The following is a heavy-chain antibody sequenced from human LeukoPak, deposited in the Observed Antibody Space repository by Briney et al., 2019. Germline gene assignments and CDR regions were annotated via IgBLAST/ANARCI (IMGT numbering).Heavy chain of an antibody. CDR1: GFTFDDYA. D-gene: IGHD6-13*01. V-gene: IGHV3-9*01. CDR3: AKDRGQQPGTGLDY. Sequence: SLRLSCAASGFTFDDYAMHWVRQAPGKGLEWVSGISWNSGSIGYADSVKGRFTISRDNAKNSLYLQMNSLRAEDTALYYCAKDRGQQPGTGLDYWGQGTLVTVSS. J-gene: IGHJ4*02. CDR2: ISWNSGSI.